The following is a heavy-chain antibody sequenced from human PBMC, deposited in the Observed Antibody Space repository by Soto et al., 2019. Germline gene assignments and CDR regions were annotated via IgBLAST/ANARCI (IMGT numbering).Heavy chain of an antibody. Sequence: SVKVSRKASGGTFSSYAISWVRQAPGQGLEWMGGIIPIFGTANYAQKFQGRVTITADESTSTAYMELSSLRSEDTAVYYCASSYCSSTSCYPENWFDPWGQGTLVTVSS. CDR1: GGTFSSYA. CDR3: ASSYCSSTSCYPENWFDP. J-gene: IGHJ5*02. V-gene: IGHV1-69*13. CDR2: IIPIFGTA. D-gene: IGHD2-2*01.